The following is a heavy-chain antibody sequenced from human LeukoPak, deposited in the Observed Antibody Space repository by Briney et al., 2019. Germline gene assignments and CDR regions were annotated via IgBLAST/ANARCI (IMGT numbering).Heavy chain of an antibody. CDR3: ARVTGFGSLCSFFYFDY. Sequence: ASVKVSCKASGYTFTSYYMHWVRQARGQGLEWMGIINPSGGSTSYAQKFQGRVTMTRDTSTSTVYMELSSLRSEDTAVYYCARVTGFGSLCSFFYFDYWGQGTLVTVSS. V-gene: IGHV1-46*03. CDR1: GYTFTSYY. CDR2: INPSGGST. J-gene: IGHJ4*02. D-gene: IGHD2/OR15-2a*01.